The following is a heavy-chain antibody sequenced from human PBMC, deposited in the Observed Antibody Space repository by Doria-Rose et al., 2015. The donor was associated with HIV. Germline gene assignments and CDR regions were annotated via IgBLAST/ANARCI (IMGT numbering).Heavy chain of an antibody. J-gene: IGHJ4*02. V-gene: IGHV3-21*03. D-gene: IGHD3-22*01. CDR2: ISSSSEYI. CDR3: ARDHYDSGGYYRD. Sequence: VQLQESGGGLVKPGGSPRLSCAASGFTFSRYSMNWGRPAPGKGLEWVSSISSSSEYIYYVDSVQGRFTISRDNAKNSVYLQMNSLRTEDTAVYYCARDHYDSGGYYRDWGQGTLVIVST. CDR1: GFTFSRYS.